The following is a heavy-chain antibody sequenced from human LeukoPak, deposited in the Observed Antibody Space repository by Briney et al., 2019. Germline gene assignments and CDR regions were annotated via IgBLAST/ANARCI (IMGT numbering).Heavy chain of an antibody. Sequence: SVKVSCKASGGTFSSYAISWVRQAPGEGLEWMGGIIPIFGTANYAQKFQGRVTITADESTSTAYMELSSLRSEDTAVYYCARDLCRYGYCYFDYWGQGTLVTVSS. CDR2: IIPIFGTA. CDR3: ARDLCRYGYCYFDY. V-gene: IGHV1-69*01. D-gene: IGHD5-18*01. CDR1: GGTFSSYA. J-gene: IGHJ4*02.